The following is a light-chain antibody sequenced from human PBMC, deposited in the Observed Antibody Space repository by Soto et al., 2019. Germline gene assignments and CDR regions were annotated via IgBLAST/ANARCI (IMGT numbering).Light chain of an antibody. J-gene: IGKJ5*01. Sequence: EIVLTQSPATLSLSPRERATLSCRASPSVTNYLAWYQQRPGQPPRLLIYGAFNRAAGIPARFSGSGSGTDFTLTIRSLEPEDSAVYYCQQRNIWPPVTLGQGTRREIK. V-gene: IGKV3-11*01. CDR2: GAF. CDR3: QQRNIWPPVT. CDR1: PSVTNY.